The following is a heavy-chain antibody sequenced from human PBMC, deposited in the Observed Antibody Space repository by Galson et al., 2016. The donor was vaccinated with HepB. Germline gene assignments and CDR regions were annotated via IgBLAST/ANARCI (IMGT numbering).Heavy chain of an antibody. J-gene: IGHJ6*03. CDR1: GFTFNKYG. CDR3: AREGLFCNTATCYYLYNMDV. D-gene: IGHD2-2*01. Sequence: LRLSCAASGFTFNKYGMHWVRQAPGKGLEWVAVIWFDGSYKFYADSVKGRFTTSRDNSKNTVYLQMNSLRAADTAVYYCAREGLFCNTATCYYLYNMDVWGQGTAVTVSS. V-gene: IGHV3-33*01. CDR2: IWFDGSYK.